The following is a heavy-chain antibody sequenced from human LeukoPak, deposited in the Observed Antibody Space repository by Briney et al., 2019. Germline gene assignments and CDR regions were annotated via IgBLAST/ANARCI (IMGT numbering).Heavy chain of an antibody. Sequence: SETLSLTCSVSGGSLSGYYWNWIRQPPGKGLEWIGYIYNSGSTNYNPSLKSRVTISVDTSKNQFSLKLSSVTAADTVVYYCARTLAEMTTVTTFDYWGQGTLVTVSS. J-gene: IGHJ4*02. CDR2: IYNSGST. D-gene: IGHD4-17*01. CDR3: ARTLAEMTTVTTFDY. CDR1: GGSLSGYY. V-gene: IGHV4-59*12.